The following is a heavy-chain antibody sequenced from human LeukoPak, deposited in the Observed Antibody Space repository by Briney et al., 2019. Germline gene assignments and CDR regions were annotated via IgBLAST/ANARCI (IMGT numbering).Heavy chain of an antibody. CDR2: IGGSGDKT. V-gene: IGHV3-23*01. J-gene: IGHJ4*02. CDR1: GFTFNRNA. Sequence: GGSLRLSCAASGFTFNRNAISWVRQAPGKGLEWVSTIGGSGDKTFYADSVKGWFTVSRDNSKNMLHLQMSSLTGEDTALYYCVRRGDASSGWGDHDYWGQGALVTVSS. CDR3: VRRGDASSGWGDHDY. D-gene: IGHD6-19*01.